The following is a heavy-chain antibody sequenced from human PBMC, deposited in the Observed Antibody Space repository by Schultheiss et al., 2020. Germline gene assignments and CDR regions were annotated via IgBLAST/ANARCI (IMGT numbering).Heavy chain of an antibody. CDR2: IYWDDDN. D-gene: IGHD4-17*01. J-gene: IGHJ6*02. Sequence: SGPTLVKPTQTLTLTCTFSGFSLSTSGVGVGWIRQPPGKALEWLALIYWDDDNRYSPSLKSRLIITKDTSKNQVVLTMTNMDPVDTATYYCAHVPLHDYGDSFYYYGMDVWGQGTTVTVSS. V-gene: IGHV2-5*02. CDR1: GFSLSTSGVG. CDR3: AHVPLHDYGDSFYYYGMDV.